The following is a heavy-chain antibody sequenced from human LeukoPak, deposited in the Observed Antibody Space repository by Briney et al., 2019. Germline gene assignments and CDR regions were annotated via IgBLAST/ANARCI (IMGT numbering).Heavy chain of an antibody. CDR1: GSISSYY. D-gene: IGHD2-2*01. CDR3: ARQKCTSASCLTKNAFDV. Sequence: SETLSLTCTVSGSISSYYWSWIRQPPGKGLEWIGYIFTSGTTNYNPSLKSRVTISVDTSKNQFSLDLSSVTAADSAVYYCARQKCTSASCLTKNAFDVWGQGTMVTVSS. J-gene: IGHJ3*01. V-gene: IGHV4-4*09. CDR2: IFTSGTT.